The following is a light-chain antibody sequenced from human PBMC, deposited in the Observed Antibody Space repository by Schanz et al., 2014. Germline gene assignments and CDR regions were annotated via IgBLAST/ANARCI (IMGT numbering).Light chain of an antibody. Sequence: QSVLTQSSSASASLGSSVKLTCTLSSGHSGYVVAWHQQHPGKAPRFLLRLEHTGNYNKGSGLPDRFSGSSSGADRYLTISNLQFEDEAEYYCETWDTNTQVFGGGTKLTV. J-gene: IGLJ3*02. V-gene: IGLV4-60*02. CDR2: LEHTGNY. CDR3: ETWDTNTQV. CDR1: SGHSGYV.